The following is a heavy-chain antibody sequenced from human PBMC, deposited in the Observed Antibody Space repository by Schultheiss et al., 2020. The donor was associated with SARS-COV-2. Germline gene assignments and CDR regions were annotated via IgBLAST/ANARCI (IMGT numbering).Heavy chain of an antibody. Sequence: SETLSLTCTVSGGSISSYYWSWIRQPPGKGLEWIGYIYYGGSTNYNPSLKSRVTISGDTSRKQFSLKLSSVTAADTAVYYCASSQYNPKQQLVEEPFDYWGQGTLVTVSS. J-gene: IGHJ4*02. D-gene: IGHD6-13*01. CDR2: IYYGGST. CDR3: ASSQYNPKQQLVEEPFDY. CDR1: GGSISSYY. V-gene: IGHV4-59*01.